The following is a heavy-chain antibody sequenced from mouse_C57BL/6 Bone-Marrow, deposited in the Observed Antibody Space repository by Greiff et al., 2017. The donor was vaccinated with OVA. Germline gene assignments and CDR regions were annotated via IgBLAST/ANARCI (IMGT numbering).Heavy chain of an antibody. CDR1: GYTFTSYG. CDR3: ARGLLLFDY. D-gene: IGHD2-3*01. V-gene: IGHV1-81*01. J-gene: IGHJ2*01. CDR2: IYPRSGNT. Sequence: VMLVESGAELARPGASVKLSCKASGYTFTSYGISWVKQRTGQGLEWIGEIYPRSGNTYYNEKFKGKATLTADKSSSTAYMELRSLTSEDSAVYFCARGLLLFDYWGRGTTLTVSS.